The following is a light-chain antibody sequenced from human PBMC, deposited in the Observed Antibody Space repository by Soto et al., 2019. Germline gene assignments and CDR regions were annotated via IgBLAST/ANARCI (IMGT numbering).Light chain of an antibody. CDR2: ASS. CDR1: PDISSK. CDR3: QQANSFPLT. J-gene: IGKJ4*01. Sequence: DIQMTQSPSSVSASVRDRLTISCRARPDISSKLAWYKQRPGKAPNLLIYASSNLQSGVPSRFSGSGSGTDFTLTINNLQPEDLATYYCQQANSFPLTFGGGTKVDIK. V-gene: IGKV1-12*01.